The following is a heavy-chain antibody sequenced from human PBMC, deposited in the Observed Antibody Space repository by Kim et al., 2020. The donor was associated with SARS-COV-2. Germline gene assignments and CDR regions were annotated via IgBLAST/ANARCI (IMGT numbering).Heavy chain of an antibody. CDR1: GLTFSSYN. V-gene: IGHV3-48*02. Sequence: GGSLRLSCAASGLTFSSYNVNWVRQAPGKGLEWVSYISTGSSTIYYADSVKGRFTISRDDAKNSLFLQMNSLRDEDTAVYYCARGSSVRGAIFDQWGQGTLGTVSS. CDR2: ISTGSSTI. CDR3: ARGSSVRGAIFDQ. J-gene: IGHJ4*02. D-gene: IGHD1-26*01.